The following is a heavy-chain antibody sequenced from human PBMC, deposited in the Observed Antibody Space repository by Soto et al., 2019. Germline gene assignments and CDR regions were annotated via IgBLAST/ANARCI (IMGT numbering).Heavy chain of an antibody. D-gene: IGHD4-4*01. Sequence: ASVKVSCKASGYTLTELSMHWVRQAPGKGLEWMGGFDPEDGETIYAQKFQGRVTMTEDTSTDTAYMELSSLRSEDTAVYYCETDYSNYIDYWGQGTLVTVSS. CDR2: FDPEDGET. CDR1: GYTLTELS. J-gene: IGHJ4*02. V-gene: IGHV1-24*01. CDR3: ETDYSNYIDY.